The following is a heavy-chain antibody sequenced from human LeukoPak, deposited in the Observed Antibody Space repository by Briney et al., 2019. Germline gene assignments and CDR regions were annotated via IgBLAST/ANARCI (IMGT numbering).Heavy chain of an antibody. J-gene: IGHJ6*03. V-gene: IGHV1-8*01. CDR2: MNPNSGNT. CDR3: ARGPEYSSSWFGRFNYYYYMDV. CDR1: GYTFTSYD. Sequence: ASVKVSCKASGYTFTSYDINWVRQATGQGLEWMGWMNPNSGNTGYAQKFQGRVTMTRNTPISTAYMELSSLRSEDTAVYYCARGPEYSSSWFGRFNYYYYMDVWGKGTTVTVSS. D-gene: IGHD6-13*01.